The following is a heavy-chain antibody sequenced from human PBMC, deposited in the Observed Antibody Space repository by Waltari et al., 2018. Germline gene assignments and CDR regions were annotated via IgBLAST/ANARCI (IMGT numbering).Heavy chain of an antibody. D-gene: IGHD6-13*01. CDR1: GGSISSSSYY. Sequence: QLQLQESGPGLVKPSETLSLTCTVSGGSISSSSYYWGWIRQPPGKGLEWIGSIYYSGSADYDPSLKSRIAISVDTSKNQFALKLGSVTAADTAVYDCARDGLYSSSSYWGQGTLVTVSS. CDR2: IYYSGSA. J-gene: IGHJ4*02. V-gene: IGHV4-39*07. CDR3: ARDGLYSSSSY.